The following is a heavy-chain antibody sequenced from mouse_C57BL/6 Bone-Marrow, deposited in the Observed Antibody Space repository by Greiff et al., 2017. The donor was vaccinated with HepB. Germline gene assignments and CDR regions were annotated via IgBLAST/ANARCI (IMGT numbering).Heavy chain of an antibody. CDR3: ARALAYWPQWYFDV. Sequence: QVQLQQPGAELVKPGASVKLSCKASGYTFTRYWMHWVKQRPGQGLEWIGMIHPNSGSTNYNEKFKSKAKMTVDKSSSTAYMQLSSLTSEDSAVYFCARALAYWPQWYFDVWGTGTTVTVSS. J-gene: IGHJ1*03. D-gene: IGHD2-10*01. V-gene: IGHV1-64*01. CDR2: IHPNSGST. CDR1: GYTFTRYW.